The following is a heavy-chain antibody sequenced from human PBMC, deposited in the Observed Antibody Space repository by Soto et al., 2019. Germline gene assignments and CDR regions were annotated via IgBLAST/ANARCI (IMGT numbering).Heavy chain of an antibody. CDR1: GGSFSGYY. CDR3: ARGKWGTMVRGVRSGMDV. CDR2: INHSGST. J-gene: IGHJ6*02. D-gene: IGHD3-10*01. Sequence: SETLCLTCAVYGGSFSGYYWSWIRQPPGKGLEWIGEINHSGSTNYNPSLKSRVTISVDTSKNQFSLKLSSVTAADTAVYYCARGKWGTMVRGVRSGMDVWGQGTTVTVSS. V-gene: IGHV4-34*01.